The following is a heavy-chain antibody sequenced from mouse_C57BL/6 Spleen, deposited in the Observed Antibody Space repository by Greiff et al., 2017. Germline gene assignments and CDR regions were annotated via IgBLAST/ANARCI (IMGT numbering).Heavy chain of an antibody. V-gene: IGHV1-64*01. D-gene: IGHD6-2*01. Sequence: QVQLQQPGAELVKPGASVKLSCKASGYTFTSYWMHWVKQRPGQGLEWIGMIYPNSGSTNYNEKFKSKATLTVDKSSSTAYMQLSSLTSEDSAVYYCAGGVAVSYYAMDYWGQRTSVTVST. J-gene: IGHJ4*01. CDR2: IYPNSGST. CDR1: GYTFTSYW. CDR3: AGGVAVSYYAMDY.